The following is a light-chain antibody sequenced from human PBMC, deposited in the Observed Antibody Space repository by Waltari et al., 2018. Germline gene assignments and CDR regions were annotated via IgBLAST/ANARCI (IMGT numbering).Light chain of an antibody. V-gene: IGLV2-11*01. CDR1: NSDVGGYPY. CDR3: CSYADGNTYL. CDR2: DVT. J-gene: IGLJ1*01. Sequence: QSALTQPCPVFWSPGQSGTISCPGTNSDVGGYPYVSWYQRRPGQAPKVLIYDVTYRASGVPNRFSGSKSGNTASLTISGLRPDDEDDYFCCSYADGNTYLFGSGTYVTVL.